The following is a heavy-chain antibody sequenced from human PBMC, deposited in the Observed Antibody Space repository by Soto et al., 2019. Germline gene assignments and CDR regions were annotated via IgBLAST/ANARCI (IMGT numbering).Heavy chain of an antibody. CDR2: IIPIFGTA. V-gene: IGHV1-69*13. CDR3: ARRIAAPPWWFDP. CDR1: GCTFSSYA. J-gene: IGHJ5*02. Sequence: SVKVSCKASGCTFSSYAISWVRQAPGQGLEWMGGIIPIFGTANYAQKFQGRVTITADESTSTAYMELSSLRSEDTAVYYCARRIAAPPWWFDPWGQGTLVTVS. D-gene: IGHD6-6*01.